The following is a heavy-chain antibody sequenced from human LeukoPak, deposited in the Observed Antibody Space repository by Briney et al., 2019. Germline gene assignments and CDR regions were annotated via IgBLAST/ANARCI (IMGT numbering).Heavy chain of an antibody. D-gene: IGHD3-3*01. CDR1: GFTFSASS. V-gene: IGHV3-23*01. Sequence: PGGSLRLSCLASGFTFSASSMTWVRQVPGKGLEWVSAINPDDTGYYADSVRGRFTVSRDTSKNTLYLQLNRLRAEDTAVYYCAKIPQVSIFGVPNFDDWGRGTLVTVSS. CDR3: AKIPQVSIFGVPNFDD. CDR2: INPDDTG. J-gene: IGHJ4*02.